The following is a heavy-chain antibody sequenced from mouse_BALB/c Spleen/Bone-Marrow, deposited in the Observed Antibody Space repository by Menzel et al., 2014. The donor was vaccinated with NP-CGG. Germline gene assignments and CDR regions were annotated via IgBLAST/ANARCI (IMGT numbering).Heavy chain of an antibody. CDR2: IWSGGST. J-gene: IGHJ4*01. CDR3: ARRLRYYAMDY. Sequence: VQGVESGPGLVQPSQSLSITCTVSGFSLTSYGVHWVRQSPGKGLEWLGVIWSGGSTDYNAALISRLSISKDNSKSQVFLKMNSLQANDTAIYYCARRLRYYAMDYWGQGTSVTVSS. CDR1: GFSLTSYG. V-gene: IGHV2-2*02. D-gene: IGHD2-2*01.